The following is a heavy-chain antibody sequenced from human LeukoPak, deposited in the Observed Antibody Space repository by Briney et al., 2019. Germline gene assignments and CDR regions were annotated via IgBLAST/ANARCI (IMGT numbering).Heavy chain of an antibody. D-gene: IGHD2-2*01. CDR1: GGSISSYY. V-gene: IGHV4-4*07. CDR3: ARDIVVVPAAPYNWFDP. Sequence: SETLSLTCTVSGGSISSYYWSWIRQPAGKGLEWIGRIYTSGSTNYNPSLKSRVTMSVDTSKNQFSLKLSSVTAADTAVYYCARDIVVVPAAPYNWFDPWGQGTLVTVSS. J-gene: IGHJ5*02. CDR2: IYTSGST.